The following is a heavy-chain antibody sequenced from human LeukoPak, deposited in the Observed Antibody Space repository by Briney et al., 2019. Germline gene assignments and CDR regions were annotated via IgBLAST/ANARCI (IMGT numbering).Heavy chain of an antibody. CDR1: GFTFSSYA. V-gene: IGHV3-30-3*01. D-gene: IGHD6-6*01. CDR2: ISYDGSNK. J-gene: IGHJ4*02. Sequence: PGRSLRLSCAASGFTFSSYAMHWVRQAPGKGPEWVAVISYDGSNKYYADSVKGRFTISRDNSKNTLYLQMDSLRAEDTAVYYCAKVRWQLVDYWGQGALVTVSS. CDR3: AKVRWQLVDY.